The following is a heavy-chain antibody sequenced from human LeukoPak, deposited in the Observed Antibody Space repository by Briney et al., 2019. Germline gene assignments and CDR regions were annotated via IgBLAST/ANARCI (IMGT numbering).Heavy chain of an antibody. CDR1: GGSINSY. V-gene: IGHV4-4*07. CDR3: ARDSGTTGEVKFDP. Sequence: SETLSLTCSASGGSINSYWTWIRQPAGQGLEWIGRISGSGTITYNPALQSRLSISIDTSKNQFSLKLMSVTAADTAVYYCARDSGTTGEVKFDPWGQGTLVTVSS. J-gene: IGHJ5*02. D-gene: IGHD3-10*01. CDR2: ISGSGTI.